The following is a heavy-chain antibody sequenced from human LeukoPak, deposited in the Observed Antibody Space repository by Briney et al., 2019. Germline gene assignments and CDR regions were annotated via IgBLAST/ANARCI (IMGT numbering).Heavy chain of an antibody. Sequence: GRSLRLSCAASGFTFSSYAMHWVRQAPGKGLEWVAVISYDGSNKYYADSVKGRFTISRDNSKNTLYLQMNSLRAEDTAVYYCAREFTIQLWFGVSDYWGQGTLVTVSS. D-gene: IGHD5-18*01. J-gene: IGHJ4*02. V-gene: IGHV3-30-3*01. CDR1: GFTFSSYA. CDR3: AREFTIQLWFGVSDY. CDR2: ISYDGSNK.